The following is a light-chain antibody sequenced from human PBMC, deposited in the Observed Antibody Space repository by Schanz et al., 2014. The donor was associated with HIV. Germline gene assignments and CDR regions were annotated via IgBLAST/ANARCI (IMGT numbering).Light chain of an antibody. Sequence: QSALTQPPSASGSPGQSVTISCTGTSNDVGGYNYVSWYQEHPGKAPKLLIYEVTKRPSGVSGRFSGSKSGNTASLTVSGVQAEDEADYYSQSYDNRLSVVVFGGGTKPTVL. CDR2: EVT. J-gene: IGLJ2*01. V-gene: IGLV2-8*01. CDR1: SNDVGGYNY. CDR3: QSYDNRLSVVV.